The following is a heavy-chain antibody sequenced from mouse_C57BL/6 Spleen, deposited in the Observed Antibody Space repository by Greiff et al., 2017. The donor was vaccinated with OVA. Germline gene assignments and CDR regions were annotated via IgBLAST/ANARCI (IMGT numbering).Heavy chain of an antibody. V-gene: IGHV5-4*01. D-gene: IGHD2-2*01. CDR2: ISDGGSYT. CDR3: ARDLDGYDRYFDV. CDR1: GFTFSSYA. J-gene: IGHJ1*03. Sequence: EVHLVESGGGLVKPGGSLKLSCAASGFTFSSYAMSWVRQTPEKRLEWVATISDGGSYTYYPDNVKGRFTISRDNAKNNLYLQMSHLKSEDTAMYYCARDLDGYDRYFDVWGTGTTVTVSS.